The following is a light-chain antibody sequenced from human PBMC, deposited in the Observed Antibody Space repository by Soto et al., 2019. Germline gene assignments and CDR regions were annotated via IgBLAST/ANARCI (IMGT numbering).Light chain of an antibody. CDR3: QQSYSMPLT. Sequence: DIQMTQSPSTLSASVGDRVTITCRASQSISTWLAWYQQKPGKAPKLLIYAASTLQSGVPSRFGGSGFGTDFTLTISSLQPEDFATYYCQQSYSMPLTFGGGTKVDIK. V-gene: IGKV1-39*01. J-gene: IGKJ4*01. CDR2: AAS. CDR1: QSISTW.